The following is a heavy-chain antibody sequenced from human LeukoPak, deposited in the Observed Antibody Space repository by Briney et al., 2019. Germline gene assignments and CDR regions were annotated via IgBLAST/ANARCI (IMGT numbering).Heavy chain of an antibody. CDR3: TTDPGESDN. V-gene: IGHV3-15*01. CDR2: IKSEADGGTS. CDR1: GFTFSNAW. Sequence: GGSLRLSCAASGFTFSNAWMSWVRQAPGKGLEWVGRIKSEADGGTSDYAAPVKGRFTISRDDSKNTLYLQMNSLKTEDTAVYYCTTDPGESDNWGQGALVSVSS. J-gene: IGHJ4*02. D-gene: IGHD3-10*01.